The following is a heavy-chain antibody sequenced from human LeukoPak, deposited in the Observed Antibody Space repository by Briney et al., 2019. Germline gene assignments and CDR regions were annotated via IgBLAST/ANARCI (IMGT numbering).Heavy chain of an antibody. CDR2: ISVSGGHT. J-gene: IGHJ5*02. CDR3: ANFERTVAGPYNWFVT. D-gene: IGHD6-19*01. CDR1: GFTFSDYA. Sequence: GGSLRLSCAASGFTFSDYAMSWVRQSPGKGLESVSAISVSGGHTYYADSVRGRLTISRDNSRNTLYLQMNNLRVEDTALYYCANFERTVAGPYNWFVTWGQGTLVIVSS. V-gene: IGHV3-23*01.